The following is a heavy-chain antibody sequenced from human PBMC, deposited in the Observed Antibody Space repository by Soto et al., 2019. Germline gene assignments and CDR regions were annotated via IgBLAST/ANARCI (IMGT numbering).Heavy chain of an antibody. V-gene: IGHV3-73*01. Sequence: EVQLVESGGGLVQPGGSLKLSCAASGFTFSDSTVHWVRQASGKGLEWVGRIRSKADSYATAYAASVKGRFTISRDDSQNTAYLQMCSLKNEDTAVYYCTGRQLENWGQGTLVTVSS. D-gene: IGHD6-13*01. CDR3: TGRQLEN. J-gene: IGHJ4*02. CDR2: IRSKADSYAT. CDR1: GFTFSDST.